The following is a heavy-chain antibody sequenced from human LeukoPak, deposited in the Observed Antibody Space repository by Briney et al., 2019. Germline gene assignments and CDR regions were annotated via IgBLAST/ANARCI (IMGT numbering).Heavy chain of an antibody. CDR1: GFTFSYYA. V-gene: IGHV3-23*01. Sequence: GGSLRLSCAASGFTFSYYAMGWVRQAPGKGLEWVSGISGSNNAYYTDSVKGRFTISRDNSKNTLYLQMNTLRAEDTAVYYCAKGVRYLDLWILDYWGQGTLVPVSS. J-gene: IGHJ4*02. D-gene: IGHD3-9*01. CDR3: AKGVRYLDLWILDY. CDR2: ISGSNNA.